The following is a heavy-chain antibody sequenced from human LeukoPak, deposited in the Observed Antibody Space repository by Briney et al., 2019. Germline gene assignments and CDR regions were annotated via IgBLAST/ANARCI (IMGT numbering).Heavy chain of an antibody. V-gene: IGHV3-30*18. CDR1: GFTFSSYG. Sequence: GGSLRLSCAASGFTFSSYGMHWVRQAPGKGLEWVAVISYDGSNEYYADSVKGRFTISRDNSKNTLYLQMNSLRAEDTAVYYCAKETSTLYFDYWGQGTLVTVSS. D-gene: IGHD2/OR15-2a*01. J-gene: IGHJ4*02. CDR3: AKETSTLYFDY. CDR2: ISYDGSNE.